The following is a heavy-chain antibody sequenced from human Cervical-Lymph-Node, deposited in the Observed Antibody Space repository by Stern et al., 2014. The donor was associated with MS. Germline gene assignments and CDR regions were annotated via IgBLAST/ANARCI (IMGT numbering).Heavy chain of an antibody. Sequence: VQLLESGAEVKKPGSSVKVSCKASGGTFSSYAISWVRQAPGQGLEWMGGIIPIFGTANYAQKFQGRVTITADESTSTAYMELSSLRSEDTAVYYCARSYSSGWYVTSYFDYWGQGTLVTVSS. D-gene: IGHD6-19*01. V-gene: IGHV1-69*01. CDR1: GGTFSSYA. CDR2: IIPIFGTA. J-gene: IGHJ4*02. CDR3: ARSYSSGWYVTSYFDY.